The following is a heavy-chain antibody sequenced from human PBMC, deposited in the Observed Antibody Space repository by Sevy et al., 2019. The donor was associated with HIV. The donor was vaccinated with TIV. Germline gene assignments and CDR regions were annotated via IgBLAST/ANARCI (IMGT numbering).Heavy chain of an antibody. V-gene: IGHV3-7*03. D-gene: IGHD3-16*01. CDR2: IKEAGSEK. CDR1: TLTFTTDW. J-gene: IGHJ4*02. CDR3: ARMGASVVY. Sequence: GGSLRLSCTASTLTFTTDWMNWVRQPPGKGLQWVANIKEAGSEKSYVDSVKGRFTISRDNAKTSLYLQMNSLRGEDTAVYYCARMGASVVYWGQGTLVTVSS.